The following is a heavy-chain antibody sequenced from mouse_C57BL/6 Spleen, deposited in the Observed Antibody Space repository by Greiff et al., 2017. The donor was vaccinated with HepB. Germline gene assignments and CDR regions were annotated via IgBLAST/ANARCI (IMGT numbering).Heavy chain of an antibody. D-gene: IGHD1-1*01. J-gene: IGHJ4*01. CDR3: ARPYYYGSSYDAMDY. V-gene: IGHV5-6*01. CDR2: ISSGGSYT. Sequence: EVQRVESGGDLVKPGGSLKLSCAASGFTFSSYGMSWVRQTPDKRLEWVATISSGGSYTYYPDSVKGRFTISRDNAKNTLYLQMSSLKSEDTAMYYCARPYYYGSSYDAMDYWGQGTSVTVSS. CDR1: GFTFSSYG.